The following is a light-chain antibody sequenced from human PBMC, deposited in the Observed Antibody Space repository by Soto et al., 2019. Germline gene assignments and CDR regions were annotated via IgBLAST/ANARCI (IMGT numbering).Light chain of an antibody. V-gene: IGKV1-5*03. Sequence: DIQMTQSPSTLSASVGDRVTITCRASPSISSGLAWYQQKPGKAPKPLIYKASSLESGVPSRFSGSGSGTEFTLTISSLQPNDFATDYCQQYNSYPWTFGQGTKVEIK. CDR3: QQYNSYPWT. CDR1: PSISSG. J-gene: IGKJ1*01. CDR2: KAS.